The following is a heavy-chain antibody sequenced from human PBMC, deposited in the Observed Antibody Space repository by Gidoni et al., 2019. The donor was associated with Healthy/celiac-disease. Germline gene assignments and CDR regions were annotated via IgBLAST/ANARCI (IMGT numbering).Heavy chain of an antibody. CDR1: GGSFSRFY. CDR2: IYYSGST. J-gene: IGHJ4*02. V-gene: IGHV4-59*01. D-gene: IGHD6-19*01. CDR3: ARGGKEWGIAVADGYFDY. Sequence: QVQLQESGPGLVKPSETLSLPCPVSGGSFSRFYWSWIRQPPGKGLEWIGYIYYSGSTNYNPSRKSRVTISVDTSKNQFSLKLSSVTAADTAVYYCARGGKEWGIAVADGYFDYWGQGTLVTVSS.